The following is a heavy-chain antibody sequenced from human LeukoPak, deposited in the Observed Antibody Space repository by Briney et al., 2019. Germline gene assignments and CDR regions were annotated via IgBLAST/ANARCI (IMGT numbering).Heavy chain of an antibody. V-gene: IGHV3-15*01. CDR2: IKSKPDGGTT. D-gene: IGHD2/OR15-2a*01. Sequence: GGSLRLSCAASGFSFNNVWMSWVRQAPGKGLEWVGHIKSKPDGGTTECAAPVKGRFTISRDDSKNTLYLQMNSLRTEDTAVYYCTSLGATGFYAFDYWGQGTLVTVSS. J-gene: IGHJ4*02. CDR3: TSLGATGFYAFDY. CDR1: GFSFNNVW.